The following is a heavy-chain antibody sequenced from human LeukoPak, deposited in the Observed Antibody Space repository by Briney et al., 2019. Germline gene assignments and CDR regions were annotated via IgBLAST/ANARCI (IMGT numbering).Heavy chain of an antibody. CDR1: GFTFSTYA. CDR3: TRGSPYYYESSGFWIDY. CDR2: ISYDGGNK. J-gene: IGHJ4*02. Sequence: QPGGSLRLSCAASGFTFSTYAMHWVRQAPGKGLEWVAVISYDGGNKYYADSVKGRVTLSRDNSKNTLHLQMNSLRPEDTAVYYCTRGSPYYYESSGFWIDYWGQGTLVTVSS. V-gene: IGHV3-30-3*01. D-gene: IGHD3-22*01.